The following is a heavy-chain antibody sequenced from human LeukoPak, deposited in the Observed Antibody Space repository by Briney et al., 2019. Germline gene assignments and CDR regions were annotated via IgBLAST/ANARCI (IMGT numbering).Heavy chain of an antibody. CDR2: FSGSGGRT. V-gene: IGHV3-23*01. CDR1: GFTFSSYA. Sequence: GGSLRLSCAASGFTFSSYAMSWVRQAPGKGLEWVSSFSGSGGRTHYADSVKGRFTISRDNSKNTLYLQMNSLGAEDTAVYYCAKVSYYDSSGYYWLDAFDIWGQGTMVTVSS. CDR3: AKVSYYDSSGYYWLDAFDI. D-gene: IGHD3-22*01. J-gene: IGHJ3*02.